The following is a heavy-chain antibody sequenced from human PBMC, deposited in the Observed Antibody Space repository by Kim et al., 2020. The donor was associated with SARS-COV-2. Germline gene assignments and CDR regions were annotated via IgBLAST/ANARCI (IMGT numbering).Heavy chain of an antibody. D-gene: IGHD2-15*01. J-gene: IGHJ4*02. V-gene: IGHV4-34*01. CDR3: ARGFWVVAATHDYAGGVVYFDY. Sequence: SETLSLTCAVYGGSFSGYYWSWIRQPPGKGLEWIGEINHSGSTNYNPSLKSRVTISVDTSKNQFSLKLSSVTAADTAVYYCARGFWVVAATHDYAGGVVYFDYWGQGTLVTVSS. CDR2: INHSGST. CDR1: GGSFSGYY.